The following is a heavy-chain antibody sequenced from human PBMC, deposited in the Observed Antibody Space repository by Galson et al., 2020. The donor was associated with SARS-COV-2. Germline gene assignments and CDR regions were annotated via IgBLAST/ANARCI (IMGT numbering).Heavy chain of an antibody. V-gene: IGHV1-2*04. Sequence: RQAPGQGLEWMGWINPNTGGTNYAQKFQGWVTMTRDTSISTAYMALSRLKSDDTAVYYCARETEMATFNYFDYWGQGTLVTVSS. CDR2: INPNTGGT. J-gene: IGHJ4*02. CDR3: ARETEMATFNYFDY. D-gene: IGHD5-12*01.